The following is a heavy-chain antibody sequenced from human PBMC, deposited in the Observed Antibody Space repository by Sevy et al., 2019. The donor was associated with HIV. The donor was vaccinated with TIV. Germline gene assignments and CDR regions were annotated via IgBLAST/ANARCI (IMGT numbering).Heavy chain of an antibody. CDR1: GFTFSSYS. V-gene: IGHV3-21*01. CDR2: ISSNSSYI. D-gene: IGHD6-19*01. J-gene: IGHJ6*02. Sequence: GGSLRLSCAASGFTFSSYSMNWVRQAPGKGLEWVSSISSNSSYIYYADSVKGRFTISRDNAKNSLYLQMNSLRAEDAAVSYCARARDSSGWYYYYYGMDVWGQGTTVTVSS. CDR3: ARARDSSGWYYYYYGMDV.